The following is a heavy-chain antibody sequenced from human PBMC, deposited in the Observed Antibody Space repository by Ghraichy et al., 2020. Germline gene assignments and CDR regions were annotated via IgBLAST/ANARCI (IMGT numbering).Heavy chain of an antibody. V-gene: IGHV3-53*01. CDR2: IYSADNT. CDR3: ARISQETAGTKFDF. D-gene: IGHD6-13*01. CDR1: GFTVSSNY. Sequence: GSLRLSCAASGFTVSSNYMSWVRQAPGKGLEWVSVIYSADNTYYADSVRGRFTISRDNSKNTLYLQMNNLRAVDTAVYYCARISQETAGTKFDFWGQGTLVTVSA. J-gene: IGHJ4*02.